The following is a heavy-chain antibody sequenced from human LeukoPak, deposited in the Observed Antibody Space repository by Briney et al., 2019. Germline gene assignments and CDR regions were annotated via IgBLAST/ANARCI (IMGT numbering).Heavy chain of an antibody. J-gene: IGHJ4*02. V-gene: IGHV3-23*01. D-gene: IGHD3-22*01. Sequence: GGSLRLSCAASGFTFSSYAMSWVRQAPGEGLEWVLAISGSDGSTYYADSVKGRFTISRDNSKNTLYLQMNSLRAEDTAVYYCAKMNRGYYDSSGYYCDYWGQGTLVTVSS. CDR2: ISGSDGST. CDR1: GFTFSSYA. CDR3: AKMNRGYYDSSGYYCDY.